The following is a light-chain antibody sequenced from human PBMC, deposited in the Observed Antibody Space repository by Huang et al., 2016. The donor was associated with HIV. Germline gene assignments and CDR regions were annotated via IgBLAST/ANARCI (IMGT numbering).Light chain of an antibody. J-gene: IGKJ4*01. Sequence: EIQLTQSPSSLSASVGDGITITCRASENIVYSLSWFRQRPGRAPEALIYAASRLHAGVPAKFSATGSGANFTLSIDGRGPEDVATYYCQQSRSLPRTYGGGTKVDI. CDR1: ENIVYS. CDR2: AAS. V-gene: IGKV1-39*01. CDR3: QQSRSLPRT.